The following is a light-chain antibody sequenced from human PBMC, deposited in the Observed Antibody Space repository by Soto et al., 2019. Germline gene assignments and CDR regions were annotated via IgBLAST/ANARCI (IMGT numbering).Light chain of an antibody. V-gene: IGKV3-20*01. CDR1: QSMSSSY. Sequence: EIVLTQSPGTLSLSPGERAALSCKASQSMSSSYIAWYQQKPGQAPRLLIYGASSRATGIPDRFSGSGSGTHFTLTISRLEPEDFAVYYCQQYGGSPLFTFGPGTKVDIK. CDR3: QQYGGSPLFT. J-gene: IGKJ3*01. CDR2: GAS.